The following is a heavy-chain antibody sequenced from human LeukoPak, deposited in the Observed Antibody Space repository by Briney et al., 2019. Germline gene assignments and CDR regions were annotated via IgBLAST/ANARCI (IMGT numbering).Heavy chain of an antibody. CDR3: AKDISGYYRPFDY. D-gene: IGHD3-22*01. J-gene: IGHJ4*02. CDR1: GLSFSGYA. V-gene: IGHV3-23*01. CDR2: ISGSGSHP. Sequence: GGSLRLSCAPSGLSFSGYAMSWVRQAPGKGLEWVSSISGSGSHPYHADSVKGRFTISRENSKNTLYLQMNSLRAEDTAVYYCAKDISGYYRPFDYWGQGTLVTVSS.